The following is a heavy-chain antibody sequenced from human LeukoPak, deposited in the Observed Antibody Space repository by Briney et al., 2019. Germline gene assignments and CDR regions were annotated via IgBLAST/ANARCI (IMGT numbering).Heavy chain of an antibody. CDR2: IRYDGSNK. CDR3: AKGIPGIAAAGSWFDP. D-gene: IGHD6-13*01. Sequence: GGSLRLSCAASGFTFSSYGMHWVRRAPGKGLEWVAFIRYDGSNKYYADSVKGRFTISRDNSKNTLYLQMNSLRAEDTAVYYCAKGIPGIAAAGSWFDPWGQGALVTVSS. CDR1: GFTFSSYG. V-gene: IGHV3-30*02. J-gene: IGHJ5*02.